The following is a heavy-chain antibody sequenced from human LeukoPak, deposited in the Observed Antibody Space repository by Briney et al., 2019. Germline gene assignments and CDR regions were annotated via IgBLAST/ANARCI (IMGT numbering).Heavy chain of an antibody. Sequence: GGSLRLSCAVSGLTFSSYAMNWVRQAPGKGLEWVSSISSSSSYIHYADSVKGRFTISRDNAKNSLYLQMNSLRAEDTAVYYCAREWEYYDILTGTTASFDYWGQGTLVTVSS. D-gene: IGHD3-9*01. J-gene: IGHJ4*02. CDR2: ISSSSSYI. CDR1: GLTFSSYA. CDR3: AREWEYYDILTGTTASFDY. V-gene: IGHV3-21*01.